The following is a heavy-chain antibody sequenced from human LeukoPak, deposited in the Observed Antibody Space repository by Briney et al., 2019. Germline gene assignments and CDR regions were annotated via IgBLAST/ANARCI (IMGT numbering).Heavy chain of an antibody. CDR2: IKQDGSEK. V-gene: IGHV3-7*03. CDR3: AGSGSGYYFSAFDY. J-gene: IGHJ4*02. D-gene: IGHD3-22*01. Sequence: PGGSLRLSCAASGFTFSSYWMSWVRQAPGKGLEWVANIKQDGSEKYYVDSVKGRFTISRDNAKNSLYLQMNSLRAEDTAVYYCAGSGSGYYFSAFDYWGQGTLVTVSS. CDR1: GFTFSSYW.